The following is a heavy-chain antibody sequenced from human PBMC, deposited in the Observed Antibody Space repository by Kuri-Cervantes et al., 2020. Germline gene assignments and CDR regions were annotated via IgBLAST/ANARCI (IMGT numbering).Heavy chain of an antibody. D-gene: IGHD6-13*01. V-gene: IGHV3-74*01. CDR1: GFTFSSYE. CDR2: INSDGSST. CDR3: ARVGSSSRGRRFDP. J-gene: IGHJ5*02. Sequence: GGSLRLSCAASGFTFSSYETNWVRQAPGKGLEWVSRINSDGSSTSYADSVKGRFTISRDNAKNSLYLQMNSLRAEDTAVYYCARVGSSSRGRRFDPWGQGTLVTVSS.